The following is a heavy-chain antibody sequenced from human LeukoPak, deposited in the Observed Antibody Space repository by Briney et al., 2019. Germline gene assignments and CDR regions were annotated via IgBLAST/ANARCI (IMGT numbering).Heavy chain of an antibody. D-gene: IGHD3-10*01. CDR2: IIPLFGTV. CDR3: ARAPRGYYGSGTYDYHYGMDV. J-gene: IGHJ6*02. CDR1: GGTFPTYA. Sequence: SVKVSCKASGGTFPTYAVSWVRQAPGQGLEWMGGIIPLFGTVNYAQKFRGRITITADESTGTVYMELSSLRAEDTAIYYCARAPRGYYGSGTYDYHYGMDVWGQGTTVTVS. V-gene: IGHV1-69*13.